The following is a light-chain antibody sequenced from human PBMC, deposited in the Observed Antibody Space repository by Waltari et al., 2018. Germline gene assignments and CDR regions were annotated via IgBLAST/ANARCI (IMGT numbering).Light chain of an antibody. V-gene: IGLV1-44*01. CDR3: AAWDDSLNVL. CDR2: SNN. Sequence: QSVLTQPSSASGTPGQRVTISCSGSSSNIGSNTVNWYQQLPGTAPKLLIYSNNHRPSGVPDRFSGSKSGTSASLAISGLQSEDEADYYCAAWDDSLNVLFGGGTKLTVL. J-gene: IGLJ2*01. CDR1: SSNIGSNT.